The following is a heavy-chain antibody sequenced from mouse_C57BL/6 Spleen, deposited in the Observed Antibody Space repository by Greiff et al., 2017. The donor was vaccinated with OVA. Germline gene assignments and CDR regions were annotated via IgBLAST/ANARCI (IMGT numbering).Heavy chain of an antibody. CDR3: TTSDGYLFAY. CDR1: GFTIKDDY. Sequence: VQLQQSGAELVRPGASVKLSCTASGFTIKDDYMHWVKQRPEQGLEWIGWIDPENGDTEYASKFQGKATITADTSSNTAYLQLSSLTSEDTAVYYCTTSDGYLFAYWGQGTLVTVSA. J-gene: IGHJ3*01. V-gene: IGHV14-4*01. D-gene: IGHD2-3*01. CDR2: IDPENGDT.